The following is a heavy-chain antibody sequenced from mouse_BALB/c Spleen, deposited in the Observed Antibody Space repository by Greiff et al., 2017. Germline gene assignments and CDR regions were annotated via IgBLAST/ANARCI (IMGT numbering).Heavy chain of an antibody. CDR2: ISYDGSN. CDR1: GYSITSGYY. Sequence: EVQLQESGPGLVKPSQSLSLTCSVTGYSITSGYYWNWIRQFPGNKLEWMGYISYDGSNNYNPSLKNRISITRDTSKNQFFLKLNSVTTEDTATYYCARGHSLYWYFDVWGAGTTVTVSS. D-gene: IGHD6-1*01. J-gene: IGHJ1*01. V-gene: IGHV3-6*02. CDR3: ARGHSLYWYFDV.